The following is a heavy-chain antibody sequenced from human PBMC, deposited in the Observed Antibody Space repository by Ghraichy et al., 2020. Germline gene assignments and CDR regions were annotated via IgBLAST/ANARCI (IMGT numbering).Heavy chain of an antibody. J-gene: IGHJ6*02. Sequence: GGSLRLSCAASGFTFSNAWMSWVRQAPGKGLEWVGRIKSKTDGGTTDYAAPVKGRFTISRDDSKNTLYLQMNSLKTEDTAVYYCTTDRLWGVPAAIDDYYYGMDVWGQGTTVTVSS. D-gene: IGHD2-2*02. V-gene: IGHV3-15*01. CDR2: IKSKTDGGTT. CDR3: TTDRLWGVPAAIDDYYYGMDV. CDR1: GFTFSNAW.